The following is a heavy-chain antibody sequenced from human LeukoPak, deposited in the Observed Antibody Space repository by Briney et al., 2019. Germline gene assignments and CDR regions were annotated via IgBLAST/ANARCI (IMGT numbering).Heavy chain of an antibody. Sequence: PGGSLRLSCAAYGFTFNNYAMSWVRQAPGKGLEWVSAISDSRSSTYYADSIKGRFTISRDNSKNTLYLQMNSLRAKDTAVYYCAKAGAVGYYFDYWGQGTLVTVSS. V-gene: IGHV3-23*01. J-gene: IGHJ4*02. D-gene: IGHD3-10*01. CDR2: ISDSRSST. CDR1: GFTFNNYA. CDR3: AKAGAVGYYFDY.